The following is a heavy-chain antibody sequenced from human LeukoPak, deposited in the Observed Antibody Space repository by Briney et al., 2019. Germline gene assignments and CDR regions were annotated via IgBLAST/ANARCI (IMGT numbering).Heavy chain of an antibody. J-gene: IGHJ5*02. CDR2: INHSGST. CDR3: ARGVGRVVVVPAARWVTSDWFDP. V-gene: IGHV4-39*07. CDR1: GGSISSSSYY. D-gene: IGHD2-2*01. Sequence: PSETLSLTCTVSGGSISSSSYYWAWIRQPPGKGLEWIGEINHSGSTNYNPSLKSRVTISVDTSKNQFSLKLSSVTAADTAVYYCARGVGRVVVVPAARWVTSDWFDPWGQGTLVTVSS.